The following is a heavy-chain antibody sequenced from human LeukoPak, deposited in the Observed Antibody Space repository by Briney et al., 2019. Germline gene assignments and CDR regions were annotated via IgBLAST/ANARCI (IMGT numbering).Heavy chain of an antibody. V-gene: IGHV3-13*01. J-gene: IGHJ4*02. CDR1: GFTFTTYD. Sequence: GGSLRLSCAASGFTFTTYDFHWVGQPTGKGLEWGSSIGSSGDTFYSGSVKGRFTISRDNAKNSLYLQMNTLRAGDTALYYCVRGLGGPAANWGQGPLVTVSS. CDR3: VRGLGGPAAN. CDR2: IGSSGDT. D-gene: IGHD3-16*01.